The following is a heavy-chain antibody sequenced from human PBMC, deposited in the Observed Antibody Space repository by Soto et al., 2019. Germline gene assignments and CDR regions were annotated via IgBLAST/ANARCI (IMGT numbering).Heavy chain of an antibody. CDR2: IIPFTGTT. CDR3: GGGGGGDY. D-gene: IGHD3-16*01. J-gene: IGHJ4*02. CDR1: GDTFSSNS. V-gene: IGHV1-69*08. Sequence: QVQLVQSGAEVKKPGSSVKVSCRASGDTFSSNSFMWVRQAPGKGLEWMGRIIPFTGTTNYAQKFRGRVSLPAGETPSHTFVGLGGLGFVSPAVFFGGGGGGGDYWGQGTLVAVSS.